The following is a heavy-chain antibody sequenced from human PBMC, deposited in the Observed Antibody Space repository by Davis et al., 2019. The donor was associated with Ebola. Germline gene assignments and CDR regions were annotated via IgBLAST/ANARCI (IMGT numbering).Heavy chain of an antibody. CDR2: IIISSSYI. J-gene: IGHJ6*02. CDR3: ASYDFWSGGYGMDV. CDR1: GFPFSSYA. Sequence: VILGGSLSLSCAPPGFPFSSYAMHWVRQPPGKGLEWVSPIIISSSYIYYADSWKGRFTISRDNAKNSLYLQMNSLRAEDTAVYYCASYDFWSGGYGMDVWGQGTTVTVSS. V-gene: IGHV3-21*01. D-gene: IGHD3-3*01.